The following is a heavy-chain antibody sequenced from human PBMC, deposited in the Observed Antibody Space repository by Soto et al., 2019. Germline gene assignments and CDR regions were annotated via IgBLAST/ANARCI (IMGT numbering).Heavy chain of an antibody. J-gene: IGHJ6*02. V-gene: IGHV3-7*03. CDR1: GFTFSSYW. D-gene: IGHD3-22*01. CDR3: ARDATYYYDSSGYFPLFYYYGMDV. CDR2: IKQDGSEK. Sequence: PGGSLRLSCAASGFTFSSYWMSWVRQAPGKGLEWVANIKQDGSEKYYVDSVKGRFTISRDNAKNSLYLQMNSLRAEDTAVYYCARDATYYYDSSGYFPLFYYYGMDVWGQGTTVTVSS.